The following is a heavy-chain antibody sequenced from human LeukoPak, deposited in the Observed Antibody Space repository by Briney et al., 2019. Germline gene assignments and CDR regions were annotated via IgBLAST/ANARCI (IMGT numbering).Heavy chain of an antibody. Sequence: SETLSLTCTVSGGSISSYYGSWIRQPPGKGLEWIGYIYYSGSTNYNPSLKSRVTISVDTSKNQFSPKLSSVTAADTAVYYCAREEPAAMVIDYWGQGTLVTVSS. CDR1: GGSISSYY. J-gene: IGHJ4*02. D-gene: IGHD2-2*01. CDR3: AREEPAAMVIDY. V-gene: IGHV4-59*01. CDR2: IYYSGST.